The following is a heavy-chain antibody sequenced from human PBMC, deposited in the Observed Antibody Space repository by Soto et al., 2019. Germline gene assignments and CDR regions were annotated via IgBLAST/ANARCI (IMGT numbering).Heavy chain of an antibody. CDR1: GYTFTSYY. Sequence: ASVKVSCKASGYTFTSYYMHWVRQAPGQGLEWMGXIXPXXXSXSXAXKXXXXVTMTRDTSTSTVYMELSSLRSEDTALYYCARTIRSIGGSPPFDYWGQGTLVTVSS. D-gene: IGHD3-16*01. V-gene: IGHV1-46*01. J-gene: IGHJ4*02. CDR3: ARTIRSIGGSPPFDY. CDR2: IXPXXXSX.